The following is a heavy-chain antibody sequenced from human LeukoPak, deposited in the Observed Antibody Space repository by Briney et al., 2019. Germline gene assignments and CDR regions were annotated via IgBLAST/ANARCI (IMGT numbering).Heavy chain of an antibody. V-gene: IGHV3-11*04. J-gene: IGHJ4*02. Sequence: GGSLRLSCAASGFTFSDYYMSWIRQAPGKGLEWVSYISSSGSTIYYADSVKGRFTISRDNAKNSLYLQMNSLRAEDTAVYYCARVASYYDILTGYYSGGSFDYWGQGTLVTVSS. CDR1: GFTFSDYY. D-gene: IGHD3-9*01. CDR2: ISSSGSTI. CDR3: ARVASYYDILTGYYSGGSFDY.